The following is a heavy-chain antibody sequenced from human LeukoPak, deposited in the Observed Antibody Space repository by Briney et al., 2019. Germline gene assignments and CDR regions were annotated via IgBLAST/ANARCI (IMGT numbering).Heavy chain of an antibody. V-gene: IGHV3-30*18. CDR3: ANQEEGYDFWSGYYPPFDY. CDR1: GFTFSSYG. D-gene: IGHD3-3*01. Sequence: GRSLRPSCAASGFTFSSYGMHWVRQAPGKGLEWVAVISYDGSNKYYADSVKGRFTISRDNSKNTLYLQMNNLRADDTAVYYCANQEEGYDFWSGYYPPFDYWGQGTLVTVSS. J-gene: IGHJ4*02. CDR2: ISYDGSNK.